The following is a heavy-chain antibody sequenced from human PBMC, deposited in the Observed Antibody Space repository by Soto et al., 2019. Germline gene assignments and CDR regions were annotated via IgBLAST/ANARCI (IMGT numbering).Heavy chain of an antibody. CDR2: IIPIFGTA. Sequence: RASVKVSCKASGGTFSSYAISWVRQAPGQGLEWMGGIIPIFGTANYAQKFQGRVTITADESTSTAYMELSSLRSEDTAVYYCARAELKVRGEVNWFDPWGQGTLVTVSS. D-gene: IGHD3-10*01. CDR3: ARAELKVRGEVNWFDP. CDR1: GGTFSSYA. V-gene: IGHV1-69*13. J-gene: IGHJ5*02.